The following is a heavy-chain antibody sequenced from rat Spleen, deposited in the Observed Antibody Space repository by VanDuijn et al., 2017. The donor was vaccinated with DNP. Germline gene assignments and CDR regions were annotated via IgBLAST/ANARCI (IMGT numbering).Heavy chain of an antibody. CDR1: GFTFSDCY. J-gene: IGHJ3*01. Sequence: EVQLMESGGGLVQPGRSLKLSCAASGFTFSDCYMAWVRQAPAKGLEWVASISYDGGSTYYRDSVKGRFTISRDNAKSSLYLQMDSLRSEDTATYYCTNPPTGSNWFAYWGQGTLVTVSS. CDR3: TNPPTGSNWFAY. V-gene: IGHV5-20*01. D-gene: IGHD3-4*01. CDR2: ISYDGGST.